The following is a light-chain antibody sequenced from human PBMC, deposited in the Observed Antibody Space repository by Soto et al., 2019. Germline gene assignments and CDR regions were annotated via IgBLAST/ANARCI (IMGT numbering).Light chain of an antibody. J-gene: IGKJ2*01. CDR3: QQYNNWPLT. CDR1: QSVSSS. CDR2: GAS. V-gene: IGKV3-15*01. Sequence: EIVMTQSPATLSVTPGERATLSCRASQSVSSSLAWYQQKPGQAPRLLIYGASTRATGIPARFSGSGSGTDFTLTISSLQSEDFAVYYCQQYNNWPLTFGQGTKVDIK.